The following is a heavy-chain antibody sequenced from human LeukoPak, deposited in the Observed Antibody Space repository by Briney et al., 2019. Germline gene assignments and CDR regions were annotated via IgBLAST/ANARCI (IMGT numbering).Heavy chain of an antibody. V-gene: IGHV3-20*04. CDR2: INWNGGST. J-gene: IGHJ4*02. Sequence: PGGSLRLSCAASGFTFDDYGMSWVRQAPGKGLEWVSGINWNGGSTGYADSVKGRFTISRDNAKNSLYLQMNSLRAEDTAVYYCARADSSSWGFDYWGQGTLVTVSS. CDR1: GFTFDDYG. D-gene: IGHD6-13*01. CDR3: ARADSSSWGFDY.